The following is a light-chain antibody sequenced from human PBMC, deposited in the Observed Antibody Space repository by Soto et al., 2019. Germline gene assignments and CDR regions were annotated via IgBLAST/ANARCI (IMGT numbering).Light chain of an antibody. V-gene: IGKV3-15*01. Sequence: EILMTQSPATMSVSPGESATLSCRASNRVSSYLAWYQQKPGQAPRLLIYGASTMATGIPARFSGSGSGTVFTLTISSLQSEDFAVYFCQQYNNWPLTFGGGTKVEIK. CDR3: QQYNNWPLT. J-gene: IGKJ4*02. CDR1: NRVSSY. CDR2: GAS.